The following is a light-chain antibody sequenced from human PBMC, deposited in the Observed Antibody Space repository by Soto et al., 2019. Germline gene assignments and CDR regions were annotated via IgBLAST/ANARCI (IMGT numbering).Light chain of an antibody. J-gene: IGLJ2*01. CDR1: TNDIGRYDY. V-gene: IGLV2-14*03. CDR3: SSYTTIGSVYVI. CDR2: DAT. Sequence: QSALTQPASVSGSPGQSITISCTGTTNDIGRYDYVSWYQQPPDKAPKLIIYDATYRPSGISTRFPGSKSGSTASLTISWLQAEDEGFYYCSSYTTIGSVYVIFGGGTKLTVL.